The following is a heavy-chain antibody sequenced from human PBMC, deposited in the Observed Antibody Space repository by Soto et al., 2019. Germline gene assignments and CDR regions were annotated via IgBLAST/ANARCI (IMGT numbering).Heavy chain of an antibody. D-gene: IGHD6-13*01. J-gene: IGHJ6*02. Sequence: QVQLQESGPGLVKPSETLSLTCTVSGGSISSYYWSWIRQPPGKGLEWIGYIYYSGSTNYNPSLKSRVTISVDTSKNQFSLKLSSVTAADTAVYYCARGAYSSSWYYYYGMDVWGQGTTVTVS. CDR3: ARGAYSSSWYYYYGMDV. CDR2: IYYSGST. CDR1: GGSISSYY. V-gene: IGHV4-59*01.